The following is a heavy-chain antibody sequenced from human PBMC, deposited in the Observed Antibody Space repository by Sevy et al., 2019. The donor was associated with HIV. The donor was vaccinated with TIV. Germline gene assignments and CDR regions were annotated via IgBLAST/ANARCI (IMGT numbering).Heavy chain of an antibody. CDR3: ARDPEYYDFWSGYSFDY. J-gene: IGHJ4*02. CDR2: INSDGSST. D-gene: IGHD3-3*01. CDR1: GFTFSSYW. Sequence: GGSLRLSCAASGFTFSSYWMHWVRQAPGKGLVWVSRINSDGSSTSYADSGKGGFTISRDNAKNTLYLQMNSLRAEDTAVYYCARDPEYYDFWSGYSFDYWGQGTLVTVSS. V-gene: IGHV3-74*01.